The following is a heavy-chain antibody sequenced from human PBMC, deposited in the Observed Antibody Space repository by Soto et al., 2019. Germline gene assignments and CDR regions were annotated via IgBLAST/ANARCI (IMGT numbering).Heavy chain of an antibody. Sequence: GGSLRLSCAASGFTVSSNYMSWVRQAPGKGLEWVSLIYSGGSTYYADSVKGRFTISRDSSKNTLYLQMNSLRAEDAAVYYCARDPGETLTYWGQGTLVTVSS. D-gene: IGHD3-16*01. J-gene: IGHJ4*02. V-gene: IGHV3-66*01. CDR1: GFTVSSNY. CDR3: ARDPGETLTY. CDR2: IYSGGST.